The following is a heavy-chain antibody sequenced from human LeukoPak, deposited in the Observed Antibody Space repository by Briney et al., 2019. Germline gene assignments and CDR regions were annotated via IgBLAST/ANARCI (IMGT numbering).Heavy chain of an antibody. CDR2: INHVGIT. CDR1: GESFDGYY. V-gene: IGHV4-34*01. CDR3: ASQMVRGVTRFDP. Sequence: SETLSLTCALYGESFDGYYWSWIRQSPGKGLEWIGHINHVGITNHNPSLKSQVTISVDTSKNQFSLKLSSVTAADTAVYYCASQMVRGVTRFDPWGQGTLVTVSS. J-gene: IGHJ5*02. D-gene: IGHD3-10*01.